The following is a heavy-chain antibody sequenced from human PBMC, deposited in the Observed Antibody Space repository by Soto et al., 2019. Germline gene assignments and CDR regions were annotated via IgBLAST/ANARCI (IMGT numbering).Heavy chain of an antibody. D-gene: IGHD6-19*01. Sequence: GASVKVFCKASGGTFSSYAISWVRQAPGQGLEWMGGIIPIFGTANYAQKFQGRVTITADESTSTAYMELSSLRSEDTAVYYCARESPNSSGWYGGGWFDPWGQGTMVTVYS. V-gene: IGHV1-69*13. J-gene: IGHJ5*02. CDR2: IIPIFGTA. CDR3: ARESPNSSGWYGGGWFDP. CDR1: GGTFSSYA.